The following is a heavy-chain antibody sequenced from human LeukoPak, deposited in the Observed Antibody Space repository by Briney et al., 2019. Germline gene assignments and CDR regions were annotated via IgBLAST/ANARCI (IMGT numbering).Heavy chain of an antibody. CDR3: ATTETSGPNWFDP. CDR2: INPNSGGT. J-gene: IGHJ5*02. D-gene: IGHD1-1*01. V-gene: IGHV1-2*02. Sequence: ASVKVSCKASGYTFTGYYMHWVRQAPGQGLEWMGWINPNSGGTNYAQKFQGRVTMTRDTSISTAYMELSRLRSDDTAVYYCATTETSGPNWFDPWGQGTLVTVSS. CDR1: GYTFTGYY.